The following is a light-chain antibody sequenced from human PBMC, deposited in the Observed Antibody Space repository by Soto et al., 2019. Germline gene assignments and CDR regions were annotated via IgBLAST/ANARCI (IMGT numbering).Light chain of an antibody. Sequence: YVLSQPPSVSVAPGQTARITCGGNNVGSYSVHWYQQKPGQAPVLVVYDDADRPSGIPERFSGSNSGNTATLSISRVEAGDEADYYYQVWQSSTVFGGGTKLTVL. CDR1: NVGSYS. CDR3: QVWQSSTV. J-gene: IGLJ3*02. CDR2: DDA. V-gene: IGLV3-21*02.